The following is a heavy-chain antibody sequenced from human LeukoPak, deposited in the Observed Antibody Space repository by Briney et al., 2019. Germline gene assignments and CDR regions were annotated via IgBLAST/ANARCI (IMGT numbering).Heavy chain of an antibody. CDR2: ISSSSSYI. J-gene: IGHJ6*04. CDR3: ARDGSGMTYYYGSGSSNEYYGMDV. V-gene: IGHV3-21*01. D-gene: IGHD3-10*01. Sequence: GGSLRLSCAASGFTFSSYSMNWVRQAPGKGLEWVSSISSSSSYIYYADSVKGRFTISGDNAKNSLYLQMNSLRAEDTAVYYCARDGSGMTYYYGSGSSNEYYGMDVWGKGTTVTVSS. CDR1: GFTFSSYS.